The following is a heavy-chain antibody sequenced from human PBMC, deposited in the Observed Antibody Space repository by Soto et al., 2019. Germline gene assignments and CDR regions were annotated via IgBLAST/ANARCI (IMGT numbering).Heavy chain of an antibody. Sequence: QVQLVQTGAEVKKPGASVKVSCKASGYTFTGYYMHWVRQAPGQGLEWMGWINPNSGRTNYAQKFQGWVTMTRDTSISTAYMELSRLRSDDTAVYYCAVTYGSGSYNYWGQGTLVTVSS. CDR2: INPNSGRT. J-gene: IGHJ4*02. V-gene: IGHV1-2*04. D-gene: IGHD3-10*01. CDR1: GYTFTGYY. CDR3: AVTYGSGSYNY.